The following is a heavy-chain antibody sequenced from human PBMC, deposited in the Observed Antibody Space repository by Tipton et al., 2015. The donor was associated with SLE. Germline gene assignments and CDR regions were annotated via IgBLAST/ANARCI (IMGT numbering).Heavy chain of an antibody. D-gene: IGHD6-19*01. Sequence: TLSLTCAVYGGSFSGYYWTWIRHPPRKGLEWIGEINHSGSTNYNPSLKSRVTISVDRSKHQFSLKLSSVTAADTAVYYCASSGYSSGWYDYWGQGTLVTVSS. V-gene: IGHV4-34*01. CDR1: GGSFSGYY. J-gene: IGHJ4*02. CDR2: INHSGST. CDR3: ASSGYSSGWYDY.